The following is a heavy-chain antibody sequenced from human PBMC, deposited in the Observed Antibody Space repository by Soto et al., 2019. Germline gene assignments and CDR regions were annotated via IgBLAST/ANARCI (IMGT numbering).Heavy chain of an antibody. Sequence: GGSLRLSCAASGFTFSSYVMNWVRQAPGKGLEYVANIKRDGGGKYYVDSVKGRFTISRDNAKNSLYLQMNSLRAEDTAVYYCARSPTPWGQGTLVTVS. V-gene: IGHV3-7*01. CDR3: ARSPTP. CDR2: IKRDGGGK. CDR1: GFTFSSYV. J-gene: IGHJ5*02.